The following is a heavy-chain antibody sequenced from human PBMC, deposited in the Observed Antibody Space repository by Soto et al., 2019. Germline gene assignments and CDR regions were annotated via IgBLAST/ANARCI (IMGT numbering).Heavy chain of an antibody. CDR2: FDPEDGET. J-gene: IGHJ4*02. Sequence: GSVKVYFKICGNPLSELYMHWVRRAPGKGLEWMGGFDPEDGETIYAQKFQGRVTMTEDTSTDTAYMELSSLRSEDTAVYYCATVFGESNGWSTSYYFDYWGQGTMVTVSS. V-gene: IGHV1-24*01. CDR3: ATVFGESNGWSTSYYFDY. D-gene: IGHD3-16*01. CDR1: GNPLSELY.